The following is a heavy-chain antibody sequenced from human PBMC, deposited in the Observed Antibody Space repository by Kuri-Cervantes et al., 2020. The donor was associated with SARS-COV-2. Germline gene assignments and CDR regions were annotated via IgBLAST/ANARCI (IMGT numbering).Heavy chain of an antibody. CDR1: GYSISSGYY. V-gene: IGHV4-38-2*01. CDR2: IYHSGST. Sequence: SQTLSLTCAVSGYSISSGYYWGWIRQPPGKGLEWIGSIYHSGSTYYNPSLKSRVTISVDTSKNQFSLKLSSVTAADTAVYYCASDSSGWDSLYYFDYWGQGTLVTVSS. J-gene: IGHJ4*02. CDR3: ASDSSGWDSLYYFDY. D-gene: IGHD6-19*01.